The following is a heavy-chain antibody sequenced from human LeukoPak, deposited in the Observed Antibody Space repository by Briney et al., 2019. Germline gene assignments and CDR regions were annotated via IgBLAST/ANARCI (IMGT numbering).Heavy chain of an antibody. V-gene: IGHV4-34*01. CDR1: GGSFSGYY. J-gene: IGHJ6*03. CDR3: ARLAGPIHYYYYYYMDV. D-gene: IGHD6-19*01. CDR2: INHSGST. Sequence: PSETLSLTCAVYGGSFSGYYWSWIRQPPGKGLEWIGEINHSGSTNYNPSLKSRVTISVDTSKNQFSLKLSSVTAADTAVYYCARLAGPIHYYYYYYMDVWGKGTTVTVSS.